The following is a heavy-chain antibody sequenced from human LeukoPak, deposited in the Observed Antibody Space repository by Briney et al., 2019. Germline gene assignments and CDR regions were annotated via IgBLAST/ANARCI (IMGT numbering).Heavy chain of an antibody. CDR3: ARRGVDSSGYRDAFDI. V-gene: IGHV5-51*01. Sequence: KFGESLKISCKGSGYSFSSYWLGWVRQMPGKGLEWMGIIYPGDSDTTYSPSFQGQVTISADKSTSTAYLQWSSLKASDTAMYYCARRGVDSSGYRDAFDIWGQGTMVTVSS. J-gene: IGHJ3*02. D-gene: IGHD3-22*01. CDR2: IYPGDSDT. CDR1: GYSFSSYW.